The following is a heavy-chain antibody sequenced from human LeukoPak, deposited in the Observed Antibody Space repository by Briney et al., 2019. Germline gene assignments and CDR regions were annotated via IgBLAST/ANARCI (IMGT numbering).Heavy chain of an antibody. J-gene: IGHJ4*02. CDR3: ARDQRGRYSSGWYRY. D-gene: IGHD6-19*01. CDR1: GYTFTSYG. V-gene: IGHV1-18*04. CDR2: ISAYNGNT. Sequence: ASAKVSCKASGYTFTSYGISWVRQAPGQGLEWMGWISAYNGNTNYAQKLQGRVTMTTDTSTSTAYMELRSLRSDDTAVYYCARDQRGRYSSGWYRYWGQGTLVTVSS.